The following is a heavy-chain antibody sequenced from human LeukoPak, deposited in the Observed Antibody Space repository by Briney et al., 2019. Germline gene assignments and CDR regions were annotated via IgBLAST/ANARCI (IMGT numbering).Heavy chain of an antibody. CDR3: ARGTAAAGLPYFDY. CDR1: GGTFSSYA. J-gene: IGHJ4*02. D-gene: IGHD6-13*01. CDR2: IIPIFGTA. V-gene: IGHV1-69*01. Sequence: ASVKVSCKASGGTFSSYAISWVRHAPGQGLEWMGGIIPIFGTANYAQKFQGRVTITADESTSTAYMELSSLRSEDTAVYYCARGTAAAGLPYFDYWGQGTLVTVSS.